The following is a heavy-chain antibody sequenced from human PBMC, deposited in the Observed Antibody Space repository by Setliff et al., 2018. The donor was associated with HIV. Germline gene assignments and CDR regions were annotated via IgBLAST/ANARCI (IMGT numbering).Heavy chain of an antibody. J-gene: IGHJ4*02. D-gene: IGHD6-6*01. V-gene: IGHV1-69*13. CDR1: GGTFSIFS. Sequence: SVKVSCKTSGGTFSIFSITWVRQAPGQGLEWMGGIIPVFGPLNYAQRFQRRLTITADESTNTAYMELSSLKSEDTAVYYCARDPTGGAARFDYWGQGTLVTVSS. CDR2: IIPVFGPL. CDR3: ARDPTGGAARFDY.